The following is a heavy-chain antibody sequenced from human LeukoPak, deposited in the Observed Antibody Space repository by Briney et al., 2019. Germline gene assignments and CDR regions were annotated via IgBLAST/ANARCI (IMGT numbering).Heavy chain of an antibody. CDR2: IYTSGST. D-gene: IGHD6-13*01. Sequence: SQTLSLTCTVSGGSISSGSYYWSWIRQPAGKGLEWIGRIYTSGSTNYNPSLKSRVTISVDTSKNQFSLKLSSVTAADTAVYYCAGQPLIAAAVPFDPWGQGTLATVSS. CDR1: GGSISSGSYY. J-gene: IGHJ5*02. V-gene: IGHV4-61*02. CDR3: AGQPLIAAAVPFDP.